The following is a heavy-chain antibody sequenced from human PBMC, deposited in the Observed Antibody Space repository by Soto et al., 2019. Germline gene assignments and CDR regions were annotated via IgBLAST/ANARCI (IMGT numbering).Heavy chain of an antibody. V-gene: IGHV1-18*04. CDR1: GYTFTSYC. CDR2: ISAYNGNT. CDR3: ASGDPDIVVVPAASGSYYYGMDV. D-gene: IGHD2-2*01. J-gene: IGHJ6*02. Sequence: ASVKVSCKASGYTFTSYCISWVRQAPGQGLEWMGWISAYNGNTNYAQKLQGRVTMTTDTSTSTAYMELRSLRSDDTAVYYCASGDPDIVVVPAASGSYYYGMDVWGQGTTVTVSS.